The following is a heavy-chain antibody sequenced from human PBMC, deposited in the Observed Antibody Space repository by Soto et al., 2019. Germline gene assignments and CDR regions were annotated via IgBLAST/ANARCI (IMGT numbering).Heavy chain of an antibody. CDR1: GFSLSSTRMA. D-gene: IGHD6-19*01. J-gene: IGHJ4*02. Sequence: QITLKESGPTLVKPTQTLTLTCTFSGFSLSSTRMAVGWIRQPPGKALEWLALIYWDDDKRYSPFLKSRLTITKDTSKNQVVLTMSTMDPVHTARYYCAHIVVAGLGYYFDYWGQGTLVTVSS. CDR3: AHIVVAGLGYYFDY. V-gene: IGHV2-5*02. CDR2: IYWDDDK.